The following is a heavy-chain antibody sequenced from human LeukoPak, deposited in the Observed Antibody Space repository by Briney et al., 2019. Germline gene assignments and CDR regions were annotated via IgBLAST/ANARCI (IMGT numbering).Heavy chain of an antibody. CDR3: VTGAGPDFDY. D-gene: IGHD6-13*01. CDR2: INSDGSST. J-gene: IGHJ4*02. Sequence: GGSLRLSCAASGFTFDDYAMHWVRQAPGKGLVWVSRINSDGSSTSYADSVKGRFTISRDNAKNTLYLQMNSLRAEDTAVYYCVTGAGPDFDYWGQGTLVTVSS. V-gene: IGHV3-74*01. CDR1: GFTFDDYA.